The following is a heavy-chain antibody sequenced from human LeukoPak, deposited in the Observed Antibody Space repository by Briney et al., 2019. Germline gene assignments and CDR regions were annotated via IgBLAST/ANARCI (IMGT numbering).Heavy chain of an antibody. J-gene: IGHJ4*02. CDR3: VRENHGSFDY. CDR1: GFSSRTSL. D-gene: IGHD1-14*01. Sequence: GGALRLSCAASGFSSRTSLVNWVPQAPGKGRGRVACISSGSTYIFHADSVRGRFAVSRDNAKNSLYLQMNSLRADDAAVYYCVRENHGSFDYWGRGSLVTVSS. CDR2: ISSGSTYI. V-gene: IGHV3-21*01.